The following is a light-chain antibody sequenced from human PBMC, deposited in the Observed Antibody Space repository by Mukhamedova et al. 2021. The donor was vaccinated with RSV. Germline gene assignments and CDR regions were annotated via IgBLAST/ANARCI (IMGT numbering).Light chain of an antibody. J-gene: IGKJ5*01. CDR1: QSVTSSY. Sequence: GRATLSCRASQSVTSSYLAWSQQKPGQAPRLLIYGVSTRATGIPARFSGSGSGTEFTLTISSLQSEDFAVYYCQQYSNWPITFGQG. V-gene: IGKV3/OR2-268*02. CDR2: GVS. CDR3: QQYSNWPIT.